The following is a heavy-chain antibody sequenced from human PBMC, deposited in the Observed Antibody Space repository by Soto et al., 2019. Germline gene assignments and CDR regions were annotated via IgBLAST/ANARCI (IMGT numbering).Heavy chain of an antibody. CDR3: AKDLGFGESPCWFDP. D-gene: IGHD3-10*01. CDR2: ISGSGGST. Sequence: GGSLRLSCAASGFTFSSYAMSWVRQVPGKGLEWVSAISGSGGSTYYADSVKGRFTISRDNSKNTLYLQMNSLRAEDTAVYYCAKDLGFGESPCWFDPWGQGTLVTVSS. J-gene: IGHJ5*02. CDR1: GFTFSSYA. V-gene: IGHV3-23*01.